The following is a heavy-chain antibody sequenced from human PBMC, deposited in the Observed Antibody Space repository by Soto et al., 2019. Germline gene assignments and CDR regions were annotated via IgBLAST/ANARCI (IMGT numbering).Heavy chain of an antibody. Sequence: VRLLESGGGLVQPGGSLRLSCAASGFTSNNYAMSWVRQAPGKGLEWVAVISYDGSNKYYADSVKGRFTISRDNSKNTLYLQMNSLRAEDTAVYYCARDGSPLDYWGQGTLVTVSS. J-gene: IGHJ4*02. CDR1: GFTSNNYA. CDR3: ARDGSPLDY. CDR2: ISYDGSNK. V-gene: IGHV3-30-3*01.